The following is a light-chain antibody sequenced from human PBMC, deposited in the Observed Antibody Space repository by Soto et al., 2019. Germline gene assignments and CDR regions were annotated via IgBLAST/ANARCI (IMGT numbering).Light chain of an antibody. CDR2: DAS. CDR1: QSVRSS. V-gene: IGKV3-15*01. CDR3: QQYNSWPQT. Sequence: EIVMTQSPGTLSVSPGERATLFCRASQSVRSSLAWYQQKPGQAPRLFIYDASTRATGIPARFSGSGSGTEFTLTISSLESEDFAVYFCQQYNSWPQTLGQGPTV. J-gene: IGKJ1*01.